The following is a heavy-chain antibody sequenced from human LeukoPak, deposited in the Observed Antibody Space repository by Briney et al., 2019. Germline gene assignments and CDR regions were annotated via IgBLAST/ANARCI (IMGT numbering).Heavy chain of an antibody. V-gene: IGHV6-1*01. J-gene: IGHJ4*02. CDR3: ARGKYYYGSGSSILDY. CDR1: GDSVSSNSAA. D-gene: IGHD3-10*01. Sequence: SQTLSLTCAISGDSVSSNSAAWNWIRQSPSRGLEWLGRTYYRSKWYNDYAVSVKSRITINPDTSKNRFSLQLNSVTPEDTAVYYCARGKYYYGSGSSILDYWGQGTLVTVSS. CDR2: TYYRSKWYN.